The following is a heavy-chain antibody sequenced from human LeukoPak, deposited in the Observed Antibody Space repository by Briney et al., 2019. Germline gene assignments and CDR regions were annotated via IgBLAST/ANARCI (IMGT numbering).Heavy chain of an antibody. Sequence: GGSLRLSCAASGFTFSSYGMHWVRQAPGKGLEWVAVIWYDGSNKYYADSVKGRFTISRDNSKNTLYLQMNSLRVEDTAVYYCASDYGDYDYYGMDVWGQGTTVTVSS. CDR2: IWYDGSNK. J-gene: IGHJ6*02. D-gene: IGHD4-17*01. CDR1: GFTFSSYG. V-gene: IGHV3-33*01. CDR3: ASDYGDYDYYGMDV.